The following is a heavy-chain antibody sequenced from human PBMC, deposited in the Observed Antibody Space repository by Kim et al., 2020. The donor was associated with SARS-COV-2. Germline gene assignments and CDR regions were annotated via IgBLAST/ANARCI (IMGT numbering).Heavy chain of an antibody. D-gene: IGHD6-13*01. CDR3: ARDFSSWPKYYYYYYGMDV. V-gene: IGHV3-11*06. J-gene: IGHJ6*02. Sequence: GRFTISRDNAKNSLYLQMNSLRAEDTAVYYCARDFSSWPKYYYYYYGMDVWGQGTTVTVSS.